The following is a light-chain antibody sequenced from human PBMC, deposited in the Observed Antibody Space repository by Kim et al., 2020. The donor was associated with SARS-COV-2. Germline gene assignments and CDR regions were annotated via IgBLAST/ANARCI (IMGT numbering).Light chain of an antibody. CDR2: WAS. J-gene: IGKJ5*01. Sequence: ASINCKSSQSVLNRSNSRNYLAWYRKKPGQPPKLLIYWASTREAGVSDRFSGSGSGTDFTLTIGRLQAEDAAVYDCQQCYDSPITFGQGTRLEIK. CDR3: QQCYDSPIT. V-gene: IGKV4-1*01. CDR1: QSVLNRSNSRNY.